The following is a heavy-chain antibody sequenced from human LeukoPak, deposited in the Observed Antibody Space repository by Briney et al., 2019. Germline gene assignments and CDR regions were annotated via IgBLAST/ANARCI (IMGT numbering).Heavy chain of an antibody. CDR2: INPTGTGT. CDR1: GYTFINNW. J-gene: IGHJ5*02. CDR3: ARDNSVGDIAWWFDP. D-gene: IGHD3-10*01. V-gene: IGHV1-46*01. Sequence: ASVKVSCKASGYTFINNWMHWVPQAPGQGLEWIGLINPTGTGTLYAQKFQGRVTMTRDMSTSTDHMELSRLRSEDTAVYYCARDNSVGDIAWWFDPWGQGTLVTVSS.